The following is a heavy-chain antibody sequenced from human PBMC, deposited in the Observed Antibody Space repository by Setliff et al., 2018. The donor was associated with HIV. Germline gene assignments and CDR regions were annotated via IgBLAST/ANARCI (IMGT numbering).Heavy chain of an antibody. CDR1: GGSISSSNW. Sequence: PSETLSLTCAVSGGSISSSNWWSWVRQPPGKGLEWIGEIYHSGSTNYNPSLKSRVTISVDKSKNQFSLNLFSVTAADTAVYYCARPRRVRSRAWYWFDIWGQGTLVTVSS. V-gene: IGHV4-4*02. CDR3: ARPRRVRSRAWYWFDI. D-gene: IGHD6-19*01. J-gene: IGHJ5*02. CDR2: IYHSGST.